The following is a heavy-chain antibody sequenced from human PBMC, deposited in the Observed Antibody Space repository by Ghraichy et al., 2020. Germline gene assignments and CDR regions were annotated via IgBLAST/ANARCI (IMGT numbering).Heavy chain of an antibody. D-gene: IGHD1-7*01. CDR2: INSDGSST. J-gene: IGHJ6*02. CDR1: GFTFSSYW. V-gene: IGHV3-74*01. CDR3: ARPLYNWNYVFYADYYYYGMDV. Sequence: GGSLRLSCAASGFTFSSYWMHWVRQAPGKGLVWVSRINSDGSSTSYADSVKGRFTISRDNAKNTLYLQMNSLRAEDTAVYYCARPLYNWNYVFYADYYYYGMDVWGQGTTVTVSS.